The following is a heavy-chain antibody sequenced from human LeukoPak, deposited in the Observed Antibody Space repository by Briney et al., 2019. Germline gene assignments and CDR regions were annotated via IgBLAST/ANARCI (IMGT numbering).Heavy chain of an antibody. CDR2: IYYSGST. V-gene: IGHV4-59*01. CDR3: ARVRIGIAAEKNWFDP. D-gene: IGHD6-13*01. Sequence: PSETLSLTCTVSGGSISSYYWSWIRQPPGKGLEWIGYIYYSGSTNYNPSLKSRVTISVDTSKNQFSLKLSSVTAADTAVYYCARVRIGIAAEKNWFDPWGQGTLVTVSS. CDR1: GGSISSYY. J-gene: IGHJ5*02.